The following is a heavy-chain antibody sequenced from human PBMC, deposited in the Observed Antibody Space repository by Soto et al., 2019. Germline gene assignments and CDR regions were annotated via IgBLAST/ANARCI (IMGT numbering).Heavy chain of an antibody. D-gene: IGHD2-2*01. V-gene: IGHV3-48*01. CDR1: GFTFSSYS. CDR2: ISSSSSTI. CDR3: ASSYCSSTSCNEVLDY. J-gene: IGHJ4*02. Sequence: EVQLVESGGGLVQPGGSLRLSCAASGFTFSSYSMNWVRQAPGKGLEWVSYISSSSSTIYYADSVKGRFTISRDNAKNSLYLQMNSLRAEETAVYYCASSYCSSTSCNEVLDYWGQGTLVTVSS.